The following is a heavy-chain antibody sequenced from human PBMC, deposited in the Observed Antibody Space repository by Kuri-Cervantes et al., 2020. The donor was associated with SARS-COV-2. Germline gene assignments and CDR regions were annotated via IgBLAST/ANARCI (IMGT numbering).Heavy chain of an antibody. CDR2: ISYDGSNK. D-gene: IGHD3-22*01. CDR1: GFTFSSYA. J-gene: IGHJ4*02. Sequence: GESLKISCAASGFTFSSYAMHWVRQAPGKGLEWVAVISYDGSNKYYADSVKGRFTISRDNSKNTLYLQMNSLRAEDTAVYYCAKAREYYYDSSGYQDWGQGTLVTVSS. V-gene: IGHV3-30-3*01. CDR3: AKAREYYYDSSGYQD.